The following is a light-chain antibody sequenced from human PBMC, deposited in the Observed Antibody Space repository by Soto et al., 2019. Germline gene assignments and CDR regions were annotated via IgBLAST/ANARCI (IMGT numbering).Light chain of an antibody. CDR3: QQRSNWPIT. J-gene: IGKJ5*01. V-gene: IGKV3-11*01. CDR1: QSVSSY. CDR2: DAS. Sequence: IAMTQSPATLSVSPGERATLSCRASQSVSSYLAWYQQKPGQAPRLLIYDASNRATGIPARFSGSGSGTDFTLTISSLEPEDFAVYYCQQRSNWPITFGQGTRLEI.